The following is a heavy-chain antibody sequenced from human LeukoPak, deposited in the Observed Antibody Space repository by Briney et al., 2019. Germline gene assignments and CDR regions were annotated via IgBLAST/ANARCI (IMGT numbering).Heavy chain of an antibody. V-gene: IGHV3-23*01. CDR3: AKGLTIGYYYYAMDV. J-gene: IGHJ6*02. CDR2: ISGSGGST. Sequence: RAGGSLRLSCAASGFTFSSYAMSWVRQAPGKGLEWVSAISGSGGSTYYADSVKGRFTISRDNSKNTLYLQMNSLRSEDTAIYYCAKGLTIGYYYYAMDVWGQGTTVTAS. D-gene: IGHD5-24*01. CDR1: GFTFSSYA.